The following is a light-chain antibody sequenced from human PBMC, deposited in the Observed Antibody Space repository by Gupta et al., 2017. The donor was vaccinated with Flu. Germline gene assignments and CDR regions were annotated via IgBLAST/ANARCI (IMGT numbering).Light chain of an antibody. V-gene: IGLV8-61*01. CDR3: VLYMGSGSWV. CDR2: STN. Sequence: TVTLTCGVSSGSVSTSYYPSWYQQTPGQAPRTLIYSTNTRSSGVPDRFSGSILGNKAALTXTXAQADDXSDYYCVLYMGSGSWVFGGGTKLTVL. J-gene: IGLJ3*02. CDR1: SGSVSTSYY.